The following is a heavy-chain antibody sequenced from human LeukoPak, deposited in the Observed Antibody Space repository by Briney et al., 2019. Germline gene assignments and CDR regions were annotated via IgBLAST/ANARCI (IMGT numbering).Heavy chain of an antibody. V-gene: IGHV4-34*01. CDR2: SNDSGGT. J-gene: IGHJ6*03. D-gene: IGHD1-26*01. CDR3: ARLSVIVGAALEYYYYYMDV. Sequence: SSETLSLTCAVYGGTFSGYYWSWIRQPPGKRLEWVGESNDSGGTNYNPSLKSRVTISADKSKNQVSLKLTSVTAADTAVYYCARLSVIVGAALEYYYYYMDVWGQGTTVTVSS. CDR1: GGTFSGYY.